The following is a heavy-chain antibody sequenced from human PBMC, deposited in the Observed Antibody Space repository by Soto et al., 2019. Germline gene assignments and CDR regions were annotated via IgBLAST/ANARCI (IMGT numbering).Heavy chain of an antibody. CDR2: MIPTLTVT. J-gene: IGHJ3*01. Sequence: QVHLEQSGAEVMKPGSSVKVSCKAAGGTFSTYTLIWVRQAPGQGLEWLGRMIPTLTVTNSAQKFQGRVTLSADKSTSPAFMELTSLTSDDTGGYDCPIGSWSAAPFDVWGQGTMVTVSS. D-gene: IGHD2-2*01. V-gene: IGHV1-69*02. CDR1: GGTFSTYT. CDR3: PIGSWSAAPFDV.